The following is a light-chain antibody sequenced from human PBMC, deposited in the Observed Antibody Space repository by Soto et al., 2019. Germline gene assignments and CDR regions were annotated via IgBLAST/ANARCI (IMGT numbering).Light chain of an antibody. J-gene: IGLJ3*02. CDR1: SSNIGAGYD. V-gene: IGLV1-40*01. CDR3: QSYDSSLRGWV. Sequence: QSVLTQPPSVSGAPGQRVTISCTESSSNIGAGYDVHWYQQLPGTAPKLLIYGNSNRPSGVPDRFSGSKSGTSASLAITGLPAEDEADYYCQSYDSSLRGWVFGGGTQLTVL. CDR2: GNS.